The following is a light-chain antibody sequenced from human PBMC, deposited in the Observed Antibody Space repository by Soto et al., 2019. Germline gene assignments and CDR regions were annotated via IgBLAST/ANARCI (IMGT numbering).Light chain of an antibody. Sequence: EIVLTQSPATLSLSPGERATLSCRASQSVSSSLAWYQQKPGQAPRLLIYGASTRATGIPARFSGSGSGTDFTLTITRLEPEDFAVYYCQQYGGSPRTFGQGTKVDI. CDR2: GAS. V-gene: IGKV3-20*01. CDR1: QSVSSS. CDR3: QQYGGSPRT. J-gene: IGKJ1*01.